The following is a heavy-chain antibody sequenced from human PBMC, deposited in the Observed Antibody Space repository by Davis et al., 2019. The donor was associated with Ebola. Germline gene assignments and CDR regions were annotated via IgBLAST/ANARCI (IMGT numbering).Heavy chain of an antibody. CDR1: GGSISNSY. J-gene: IGHJ5*02. Sequence: GSLRLSCTVSGGSISNSYWSWIRQPPGKGLEWIGYIYYSGSTNYNPSLKSRVTISVDTSKNQFSLKLSSVTAADTAVYYCARLYYDFWFDPWGQGTLVTVSS. V-gene: IGHV4-59*01. D-gene: IGHD3-3*01. CDR2: IYYSGST. CDR3: ARLYYDFWFDP.